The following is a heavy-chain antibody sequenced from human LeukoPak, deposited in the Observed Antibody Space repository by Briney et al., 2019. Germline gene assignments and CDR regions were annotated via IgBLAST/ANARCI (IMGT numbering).Heavy chain of an antibody. CDR1: GFTVSSNY. J-gene: IGHJ6*02. Sequence: GGSLRLSCAASGFTVSSNYMSWVRQAPGKGLEWVSVIYSGGSTYYADSVMGRFTISRDNSKNTLYLQMNSLRAEDTAVYYCARDSPKYGMDVWGQGTTVTVSS. V-gene: IGHV3-53*01. CDR3: ARDSPKYGMDV. CDR2: IYSGGST.